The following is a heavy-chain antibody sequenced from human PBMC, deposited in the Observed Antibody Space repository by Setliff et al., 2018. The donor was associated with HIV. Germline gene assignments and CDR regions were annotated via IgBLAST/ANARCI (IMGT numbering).Heavy chain of an antibody. J-gene: IGHJ6*03. Sequence: SETLSLTCAVYGGSPNDYYWSWIRLPPGKGLEWIGEINHSGSTNYNPSLKSRVTISVDTSKNQFSLKLTSVTAADTAVYYCARDWSHYFYYMDVWGKGTTVTVSS. V-gene: IGHV4-34*01. CDR1: GGSPNDYY. CDR3: ARDWSHYFYYMDV. D-gene: IGHD1-1*01. CDR2: INHSGST.